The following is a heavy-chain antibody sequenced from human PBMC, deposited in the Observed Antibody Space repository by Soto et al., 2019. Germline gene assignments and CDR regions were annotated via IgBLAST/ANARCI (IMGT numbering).Heavy chain of an antibody. D-gene: IGHD2-8*01. CDR3: TPVPYCTNGVCFSH. Sequence: EVQLVESGGGLVKPGGSLRLSCAASGFTFSNAWMSWVRQAPGKGLEWVGRIKSKTDGGTTDYAAPLKGRFTISRNDSKNTLYLKMNSLKTEDTAVYYCTPVPYCTNGVCFSHWGQGTLVTVSS. J-gene: IGHJ4*02. CDR1: GFTFSNAW. V-gene: IGHV3-15*01. CDR2: IKSKTDGGTT.